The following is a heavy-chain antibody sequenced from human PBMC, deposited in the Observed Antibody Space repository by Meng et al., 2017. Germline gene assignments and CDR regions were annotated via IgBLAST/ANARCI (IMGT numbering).Heavy chain of an antibody. CDR3: ARDEDMSAAGKLFGDY. V-gene: IGHV1-2*06. Sequence: QVQLVQSGAGVKEPGASVKVSCKPTGYNVRYYDIPWVRRAPGQGLEWMGRSNPKSGDTHYAQKFQARVTMTGDTSISTAYMELSGLRSDDTAMYYCARDEDMSAAGKLFGDYWGQGTLVTVSS. CDR1: GYNVRYYD. J-gene: IGHJ4*02. CDR2: SNPKSGDT. D-gene: IGHD6-25*01.